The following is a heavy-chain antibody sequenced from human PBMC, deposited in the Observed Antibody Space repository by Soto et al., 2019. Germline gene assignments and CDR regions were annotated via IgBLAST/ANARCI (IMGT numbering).Heavy chain of an antibody. J-gene: IGHJ4*02. Sequence: GGSLRLSCAASGFTFSSYAISWVRQAPGKGLEWVSAISGSGGSTYYADSVKGRFTISRDNSKNTLYLQMNSLRAEDTAVYYCAKVALDPGNPIVVVTAIQSEIDYWGQGTLVTVSS. V-gene: IGHV3-23*01. CDR1: GFTFSSYA. CDR2: ISGSGGST. CDR3: AKVALDPGNPIVVVTAIQSEIDY. D-gene: IGHD2-21*02.